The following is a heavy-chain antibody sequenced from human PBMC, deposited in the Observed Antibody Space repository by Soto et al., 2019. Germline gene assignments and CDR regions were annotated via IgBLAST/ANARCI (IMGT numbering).Heavy chain of an antibody. CDR2: IIPIFGTA. V-gene: IGHV1-69*12. CDR1: GGTFSSYA. J-gene: IGHJ6*02. D-gene: IGHD5-18*01. Sequence: QVQLVQSGAEVKKPGSSVKVSCKASGGTFSSYAISWVRQAPGQGLEWMGGIIPIFGTANYAQKFQGRVTITEDESTSTAYMDPSSLSLEETAVYYCERYDVETGMPYGMDVWGQGTTVTVSS. CDR3: ERYDVETGMPYGMDV.